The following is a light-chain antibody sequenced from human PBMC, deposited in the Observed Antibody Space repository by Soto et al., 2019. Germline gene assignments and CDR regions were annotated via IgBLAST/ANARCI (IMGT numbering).Light chain of an antibody. J-gene: IGLJ2*01. CDR3: SSYAGSNNVV. Sequence: QSVLTQPPSASGPPGQSVTISCTGTSSDVGGYNYVSWYQQHPGKAPKLMIYEVSKRPSGVPDRFSGSKSGNTASLTVSGLQAEDEADYYCSSYAGSNNVVFGGGTKVTVL. CDR2: EVS. V-gene: IGLV2-8*01. CDR1: SSDVGGYNY.